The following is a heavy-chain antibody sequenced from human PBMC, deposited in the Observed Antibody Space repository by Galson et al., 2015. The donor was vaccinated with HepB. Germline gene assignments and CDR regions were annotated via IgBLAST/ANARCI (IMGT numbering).Heavy chain of an antibody. V-gene: IGHV3-11*06. D-gene: IGHD3-22*01. Sequence: SLRLSCAASGFTFSDYYMSWIRQAPGKGLEWVSYISSSSSYTNYADSVKGRFTISRDNAKNSLYLQMNSLRAEDTAVYYCARVHYYYDSSLGDYWGQGTLVTVSS. CDR3: ARVHYYYDSSLGDY. CDR2: ISSSSSYT. CDR1: GFTFSDYY. J-gene: IGHJ4*02.